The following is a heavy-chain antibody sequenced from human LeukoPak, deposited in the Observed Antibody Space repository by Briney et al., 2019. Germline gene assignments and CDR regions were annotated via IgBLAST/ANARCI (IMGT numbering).Heavy chain of an antibody. CDR3: ARENYGSGYYFDY. CDR1: GGSISSSSYY. CDR2: IYYSGST. V-gene: IGHV4-39*07. J-gene: IGHJ4*02. D-gene: IGHD3-10*01. Sequence: SETLSLTCTVSGGSISSSSYYWGWIRQPPGKGLEWIGSIYYSGSTYYNPSLKSRVTISVDTSKNQFSLKLSFVTAADTAVYYCARENYGSGYYFDYWGQGTLVTVSS.